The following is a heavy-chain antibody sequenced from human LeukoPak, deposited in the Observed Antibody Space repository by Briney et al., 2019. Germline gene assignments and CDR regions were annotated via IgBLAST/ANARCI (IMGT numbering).Heavy chain of an antibody. Sequence: PSETLSLTCTVSGGSISIYYWNWIRQPAGKGLEWIGRIFTSGITNYNPSLKSRVTMSVDTSKNQFSLNLSSVTAADTAVYYCANGGTSYNFMGAFDIWGQGTMVTVSS. D-gene: IGHD2-2*01. J-gene: IGHJ3*02. CDR1: GGSISIYY. CDR3: ANGGTSYNFMGAFDI. CDR2: IFTSGIT. V-gene: IGHV4-4*07.